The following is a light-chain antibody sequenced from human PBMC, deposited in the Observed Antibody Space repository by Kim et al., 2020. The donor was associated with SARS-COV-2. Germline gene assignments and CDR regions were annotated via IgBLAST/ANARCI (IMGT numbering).Light chain of an antibody. CDR1: QSVTSTY. CDR2: AAS. V-gene: IGKV3-20*01. CDR3: QQNAGSPIT. Sequence: LSPGERATLSCRASQSVTSTYLAWYQQKPGQAPRLLIYAASSRATGIPDRFSGSGSGTDFSLTITRLEPEDFAVYFCQQNAGSPITFGQGTKLEI. J-gene: IGKJ2*01.